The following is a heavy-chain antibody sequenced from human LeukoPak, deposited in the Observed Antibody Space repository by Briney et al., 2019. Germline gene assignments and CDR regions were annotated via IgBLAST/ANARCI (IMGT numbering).Heavy chain of an antibody. D-gene: IGHD6-19*01. J-gene: IGHJ4*02. CDR3: AKGSRQQWLSHFDC. CDR1: GFTFSSCA. V-gene: IGHV3-23*01. CDR2: ISGSGGST. Sequence: GGSLRLSCVASGFTFSSCAMNWVRQAPGKGLEWVSSISGSGGSTYYADSVKGRFTISRDNSKNTLYLQVNSLRGEDTAVYYCAKGSRQQWLSHFDCWGQGTLVTVST.